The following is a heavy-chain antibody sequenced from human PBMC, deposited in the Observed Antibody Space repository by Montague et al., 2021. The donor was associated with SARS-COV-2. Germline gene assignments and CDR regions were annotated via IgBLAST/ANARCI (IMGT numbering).Heavy chain of an antibody. D-gene: IGHD3-10*01. J-gene: IGHJ6*02. Sequence: SETLSLTCTVSGGSISSSNYYWGWLRQPPGKGLEWIGNMYYSGSTYYNPSLKSRVTISIDTSKNQSSLKLSSVTAADTAVYYCARDDIVLQGVTKGMDVWGQGTTVTVSS. CDR2: MYYSGST. V-gene: IGHV4-39*07. CDR3: ARDDIVLQGVTKGMDV. CDR1: GGSISSSNYY.